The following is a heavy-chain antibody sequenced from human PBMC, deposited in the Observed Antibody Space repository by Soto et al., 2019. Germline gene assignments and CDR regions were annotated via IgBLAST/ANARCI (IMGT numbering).Heavy chain of an antibody. Sequence: AASVKVSCKASGYTFTNYDINWVRQATGQGLEWMGWMNPNSGRTGYAENFQGRVTLTRNTSISTAYMELSGLRSEDTAVYYCARTLGYGEYGLNYWGQGTPVTVSS. CDR3: ARTLGYGEYGLNY. D-gene: IGHD4-17*01. CDR2: MNPNSGRT. CDR1: GYTFTNYD. V-gene: IGHV1-8*01. J-gene: IGHJ4*02.